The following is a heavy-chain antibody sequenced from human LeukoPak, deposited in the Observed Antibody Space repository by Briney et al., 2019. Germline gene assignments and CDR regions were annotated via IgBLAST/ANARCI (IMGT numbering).Heavy chain of an antibody. D-gene: IGHD3-3*01. Sequence: SETLSLTCTVSGGSISSDYWSWMRQPPGKGLEWIAFLHYSGTINYNPSLKSRVTMSVDTSKSQFSLKLNSVTAADTAVYYCARGLASGYPPIPFDYWGQGTLVTVSS. CDR3: ARGLASGYPPIPFDY. CDR1: GGSISSDY. J-gene: IGHJ4*02. V-gene: IGHV4-59*12. CDR2: LHYSGTI.